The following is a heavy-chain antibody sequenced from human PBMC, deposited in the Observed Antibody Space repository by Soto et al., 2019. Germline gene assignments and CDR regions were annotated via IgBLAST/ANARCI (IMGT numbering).Heavy chain of an antibody. CDR1: GFPFSSYW. Sequence: EVQLVESGGDLVQRGWSLRLSCEAAGFPFSSYWMHWVRHTPGKGLDWVARISGDGVTTYYADSVTGRFTVSRDNAKNTLSLQISGLRAEDTAVYYCAREYYGLLTGYYTDYWGQGTLVSVSS. V-gene: IGHV3-74*01. CDR2: ISGDGVTT. J-gene: IGHJ4*02. CDR3: AREYYGLLTGYYTDY. D-gene: IGHD3-9*01.